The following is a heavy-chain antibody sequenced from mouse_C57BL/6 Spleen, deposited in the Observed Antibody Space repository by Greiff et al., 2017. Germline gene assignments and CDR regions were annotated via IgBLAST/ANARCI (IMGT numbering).Heavy chain of an antibody. V-gene: IGHV1-76*01. D-gene: IGHD2-3*01. J-gene: IGHJ2*01. CDR2: IYPGSGNT. CDR1: GYTFTGYY. Sequence: VQLQQSGAELVKPGASVKLSCKASGYTFTGYYMNWVKQRPGQGLEWIARIYPGSGNTYYNEKFKGKATLTADKSSSTAYMQLSSLTSEDSAVYFCARGGYYYYFDCWGQGTTLTVSS. CDR3: ARGGYYYYFDC.